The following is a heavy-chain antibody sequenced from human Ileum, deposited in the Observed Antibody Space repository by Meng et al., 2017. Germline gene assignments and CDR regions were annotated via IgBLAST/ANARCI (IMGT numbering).Heavy chain of an antibody. Sequence: QVQLQDSGSGLVMPSQSLSLTCTVSGDSLTSVTTQWGWIRQSPGKVPEYIGYIYYDWNTYYNPSLTSRLIISIDTSRNEFFLRLNSVTAADTAVYYCAREFYVDTAMVIDSWGQETLVTVSS. CDR3: AREFYVDTAMVIDS. J-gene: IGHJ4*02. CDR1: GDSLTSVTTQ. V-gene: IGHV4-30-4*08. D-gene: IGHD5-18*01. CDR2: IYYDWNT.